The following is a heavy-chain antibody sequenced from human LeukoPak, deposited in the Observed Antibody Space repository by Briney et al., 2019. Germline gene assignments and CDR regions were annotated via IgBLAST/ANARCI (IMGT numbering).Heavy chain of an antibody. CDR1: GFTFSSYA. V-gene: IGHV3-23*01. J-gene: IGHJ4*02. CDR2: ISGSGGST. Sequence: GRSLRLSCAASGFTFSSYAMSWVRQAPGKGLEWVSAISGSGGSTYYADSVKGRFTISRDNSKNTLYLQMNSLRAEDTAVYYCAKVVDTAMVTGGGFDYWGQGTLVTVSS. CDR3: AKVVDTAMVTGGGFDY. D-gene: IGHD5-18*01.